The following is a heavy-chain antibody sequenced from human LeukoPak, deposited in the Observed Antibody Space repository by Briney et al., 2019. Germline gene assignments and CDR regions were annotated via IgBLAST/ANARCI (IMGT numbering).Heavy chain of an antibody. CDR2: IYYSGST. CDR1: GGSISSSSYY. D-gene: IGHD3-10*01. Sequence: PSETLSLTCTVSGGSISSSSYYWGWIRQPPGKGLEWIGSIYYSGSTYYNPSLKSRVTISVDTSKNQFSLKLSSVTAADTAVYYCARGGIGSGAYWYFDLWGRGTLVTVSS. CDR3: ARGGIGSGAYWYFDL. V-gene: IGHV4-39*07. J-gene: IGHJ2*01.